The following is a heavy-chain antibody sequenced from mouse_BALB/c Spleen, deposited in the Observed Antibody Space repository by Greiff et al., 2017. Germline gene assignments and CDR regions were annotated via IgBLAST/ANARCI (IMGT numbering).Heavy chain of an antibody. J-gene: IGHJ4*01. CDR1: GFNIKDPY. CDR3: ARYYAMDY. CDR2: IDPANGNT. Sequence: EVQLQQSGAELVKPGASVKLSCTASGFNIKDPYMHWVKQRPEQGLEWIGRIDPANGNTKYDPKFQGKATITADTSSNTAYLQLSSLTSEDTAVYYCARYYAMDYWGQGTSVTVSS. V-gene: IGHV14-3*02.